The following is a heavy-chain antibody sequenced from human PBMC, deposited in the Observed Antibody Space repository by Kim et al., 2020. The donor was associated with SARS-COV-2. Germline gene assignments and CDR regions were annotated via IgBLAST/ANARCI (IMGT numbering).Heavy chain of an antibody. D-gene: IGHD6-13*01. V-gene: IGHV1-3*01. CDR1: GYTFTSYA. CDR3: ARSGYSSSWYAWFDP. CDR2: INAGNGNT. Sequence: ASVKVSCKASGYTFTSYAMHWVRQAPGQRLEWMGWINAGNGNTKYSQKFQGRVTITRDTSASTAYMELSSLRSEDTAVYYCARSGYSSSWYAWFDPWGQGTLVTVSS. J-gene: IGHJ5*02.